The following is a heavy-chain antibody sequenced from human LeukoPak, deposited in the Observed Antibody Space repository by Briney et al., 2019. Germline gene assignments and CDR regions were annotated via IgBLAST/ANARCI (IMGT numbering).Heavy chain of an antibody. J-gene: IGHJ3*02. CDR3: ARGRLNWKHAFDI. V-gene: IGHV4-61*02. Sequence: SETLSLTCTVSGGSLSSGSYYWSWLRQPAGKGLEWIGRIYTSGRTIYNPSLKSRVTISVDTSKNQFSLKLSSVTAADTAVYYCARGRLNWKHAFDIWGQGTMVTVSS. D-gene: IGHD1-20*01. CDR2: IYTSGRT. CDR1: GGSLSSGSYY.